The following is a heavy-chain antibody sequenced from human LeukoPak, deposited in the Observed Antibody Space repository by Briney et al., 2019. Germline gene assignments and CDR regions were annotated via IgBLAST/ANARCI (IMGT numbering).Heavy chain of an antibody. J-gene: IGHJ4*02. CDR3: ARGPRGDYFDY. CDR1: GFTVSSNG. CDR2: IKQDGSEK. D-gene: IGHD3-10*01. V-gene: IGHV3-7*01. Sequence: PGGSLRLSCAASGFTVSSNGMSWVRQAPGKGLEWVANIKQDGSEKYYVDSVKGRFTISRDNAKNSLYLQMNSLRAEDTAVYYCARGPRGDYFDYWGQGTLVTVSS.